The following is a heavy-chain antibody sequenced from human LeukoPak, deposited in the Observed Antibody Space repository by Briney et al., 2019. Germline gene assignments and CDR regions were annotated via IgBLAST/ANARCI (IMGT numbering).Heavy chain of an antibody. D-gene: IGHD3-16*01. V-gene: IGHV3-23*01. J-gene: IGHJ6*02. CDR1: GFTFSSYA. Sequence: PGGSLRLSCAASGFTFSSYAMSWVRQAPGKGLEWVSSISGSGNRTYYADSVKGRFTISRDNSMNTLFLQMNSLRAEDTAVYYCATSWGPDTSAFRWGRDGMDVWGQGTTVIVS. CDR2: ISGSGNRT. CDR3: ATSWGPDTSAFRWGRDGMDV.